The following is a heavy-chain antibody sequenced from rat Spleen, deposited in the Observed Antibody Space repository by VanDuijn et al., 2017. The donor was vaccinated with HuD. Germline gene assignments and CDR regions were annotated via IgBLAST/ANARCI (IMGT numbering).Heavy chain of an antibody. D-gene: IGHD4-6*01. J-gene: IGHJ1*01. V-gene: IGHV5-27*01. CDR2: ITNSGGST. CDR3: TTDRVAWDCWYFDF. Sequence: EVQLVESGGGLVQPGRSLKLSCAASGFTFSNYGMAWVRQAPTKGLEWVASITNSGGSTYYRDSVKGRFTISRDNAKSTLYLQMDSLRSEDTATYYCTTDRVAWDCWYFDFWGPGTMVTVSS. CDR1: GFTFSNYG.